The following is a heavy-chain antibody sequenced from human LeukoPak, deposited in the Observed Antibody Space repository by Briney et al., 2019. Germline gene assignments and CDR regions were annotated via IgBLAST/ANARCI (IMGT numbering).Heavy chain of an antibody. Sequence: PGGSLTLSCALYGLTFSSYWMHWVRQARGKGLVCVSRIKSDGSNTSYADSVKGRFTIARDNAKNTLYLQMNSLRAEDTAVYYCTRVPYLGGEGTLVTVSS. D-gene: IGHD2/OR15-2a*01. CDR1: GLTFSSYW. J-gene: IGHJ4*02. CDR3: TRVPYL. V-gene: IGHV3-74*01. CDR2: IKSDGSNT.